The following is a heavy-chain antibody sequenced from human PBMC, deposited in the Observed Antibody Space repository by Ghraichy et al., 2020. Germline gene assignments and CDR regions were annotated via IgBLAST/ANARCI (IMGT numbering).Heavy chain of an antibody. J-gene: IGHJ5*02. CDR3: AKEVTPNYLDP. Sequence: GGSLRLSCKASGFTFTDYGMHWVRQAPGKGLEWVAFMRHDGSDKNYAESVKGRFTVSRDISKNTLYFQMNSLRGEDTAMYYCAKEVTPNYLDPWGQGTLVIVSS. V-gene: IGHV3-30*02. CDR2: MRHDGSDK. D-gene: IGHD3-10*01. CDR1: GFTFTDYG.